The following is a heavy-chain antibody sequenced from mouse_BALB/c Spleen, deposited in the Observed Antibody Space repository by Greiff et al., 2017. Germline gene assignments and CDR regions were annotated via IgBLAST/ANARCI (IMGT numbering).Heavy chain of an antibody. Sequence: EVKLEESGGGLVQPGGSMKLSCVASGFTFSNYWMNWVRQSPEKGLEWVAEIRLKSNNYATHYAESVKGRFTISRDDSKSSVYLQMNNLRAEDTGIYYCTREAGAYYAMDYWGQGTSVTVSS. V-gene: IGHV6-6*02. CDR2: IRLKSNNYAT. J-gene: IGHJ4*01. CDR1: GFTFSNYW. CDR3: TREAGAYYAMDY.